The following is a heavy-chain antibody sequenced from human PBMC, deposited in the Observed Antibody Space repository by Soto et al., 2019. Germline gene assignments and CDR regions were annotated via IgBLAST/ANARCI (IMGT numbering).Heavy chain of an antibody. CDR3: EKDRRGGPYRRSPWLDS. V-gene: IGHV3-43*01. D-gene: IGHD6-6*01. CDR2: ISWDGGST. CDR1: GFTFDDYT. J-gene: IGHJ5*01. Sequence: EVQLVESGGVVVQPGGSLRLSCAASGFTFDDYTMHWVRQAPGKGLEWVSLISWDGGSTYYADSVKGRFTISRDNSKNSLFMKRNGRRMEHPALYYCEKDRRGGPYRRSPWLDSGGRGPLVTVPS.